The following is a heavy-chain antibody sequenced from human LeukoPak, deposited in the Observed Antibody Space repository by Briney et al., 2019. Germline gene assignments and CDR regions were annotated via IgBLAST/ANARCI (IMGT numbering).Heavy chain of an antibody. J-gene: IGHJ4*02. CDR1: GFTFSSYS. CDR3: ARDTGSSTSCYDY. D-gene: IGHD2-2*01. V-gene: IGHV3-21*01. CDR2: FSTSSSYI. Sequence: KSGGSLRLSCAASGFTFSSYSMKWLRPAPGKGLEGVSSFSTSSSYIYYADSVKGRFTISRDNAKNSLYLQMNSLRAEDTAVYYCARDTGSSTSCYDYWGQGTLVTVSS.